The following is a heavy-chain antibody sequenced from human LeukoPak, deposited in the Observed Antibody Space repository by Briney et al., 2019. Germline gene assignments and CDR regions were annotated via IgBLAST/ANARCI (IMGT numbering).Heavy chain of an antibody. D-gene: IGHD2-2*02. V-gene: IGHV4-34*01. CDR3: ARGIVVVPAAILRVNYYYGMDV. Sequence: SETLSLTCAVYGGSFSGYYWSWIRRPPGKGLEWIGEINHSGSTNYNPSLKSRVTISVDTSKNQFSLKLSSVTAADTAVYYCARGIVVVPAAILRVNYYYGMDVWGQGTTVTVSS. J-gene: IGHJ6*02. CDR2: INHSGST. CDR1: GGSFSGYY.